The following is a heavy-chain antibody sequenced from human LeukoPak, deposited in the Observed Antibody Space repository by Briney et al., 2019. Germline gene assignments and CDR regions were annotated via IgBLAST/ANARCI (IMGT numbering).Heavy chain of an antibody. V-gene: IGHV3-21*01. CDR2: ISSSGSYI. Sequence: PGGSLRLSCAASGFTFSSYSMNWVRQAPGKGLEWVSSISSSGSYIYYADSVKGRFTISRDNARNSLYLQMNSLRAEDTAVYYCASSTRTPGNWFDPWGQGTLVTVSS. CDR1: GFTFSSYS. J-gene: IGHJ5*02. CDR3: ASSTRTPGNWFDP. D-gene: IGHD2/OR15-2a*01.